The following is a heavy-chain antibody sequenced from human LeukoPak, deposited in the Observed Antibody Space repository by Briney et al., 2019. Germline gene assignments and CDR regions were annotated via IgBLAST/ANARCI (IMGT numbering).Heavy chain of an antibody. CDR2: ISYDGSRI. J-gene: IGHJ4*02. Sequence: GGSLRLSCAASGFTFSSYGMHWVRQAPGKGLEWVAVISYDGSRIYYEDSVKGRFTISRDNSKNTLYLQMNSLRAEDTAVYFCAKGTCGSGGSCYSRTDWGQGTLVTVSS. CDR3: AKGTCGSGGSCYSRTD. V-gene: IGHV3-30*18. CDR1: GFTFSSYG. D-gene: IGHD2-15*01.